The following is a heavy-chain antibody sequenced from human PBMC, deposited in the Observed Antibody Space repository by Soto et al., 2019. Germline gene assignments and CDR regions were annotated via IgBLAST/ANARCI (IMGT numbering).Heavy chain of an antibody. V-gene: IGHV1-8*01. J-gene: IGHJ5*02. D-gene: IGHD6-13*01. Sequence: QAQLVQSGAEVKEPGASVKVSCKASGYTFTNYDISWVRQATGQGLEWMGWMNPNSANTGYAQKFQGRVTMTRATSIITAYMDLSSRRSEDTAIYYCARMATSGTLNWFDPWVQGTLVTVAS. CDR2: MNPNSANT. CDR3: ARMATSGTLNWFDP. CDR1: GYTFTNYD.